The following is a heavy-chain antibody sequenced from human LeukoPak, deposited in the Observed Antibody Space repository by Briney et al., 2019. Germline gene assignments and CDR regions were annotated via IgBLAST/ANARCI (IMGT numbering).Heavy chain of an antibody. V-gene: IGHV3-9*01. CDR1: GFTFDDYA. J-gene: IGHJ4*02. CDR3: ARGVGPSTVSPLNY. Sequence: GGSLRLSCAASGFTFDDYAMHWVRQAPGKGLEWVSGISWNSGSIGYADSVKGRFTISRDNAKNTLYLQMNSLRAEDTAVYYCARGVGPSTVSPLNYWGQGTLVTVSS. CDR2: ISWNSGSI. D-gene: IGHD4-17*01.